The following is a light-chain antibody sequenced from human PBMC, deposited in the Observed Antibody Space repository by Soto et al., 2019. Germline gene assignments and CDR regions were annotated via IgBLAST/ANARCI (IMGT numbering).Light chain of an antibody. CDR1: NSDVGAYNS. J-gene: IGLJ1*01. CDR3: SSYRSDSTYV. V-gene: IGLV2-14*01. CDR2: TVS. Sequence: QSVLTQPASVSGSPGQSITISCTGTNSDVGAYNSVSWYQQYPGKAPKLMMYTVSYRPSGVSDRFSGSKSGNTASLTISGLQTGDEADYYCSSYRSDSTYVFGTGTKVTVL.